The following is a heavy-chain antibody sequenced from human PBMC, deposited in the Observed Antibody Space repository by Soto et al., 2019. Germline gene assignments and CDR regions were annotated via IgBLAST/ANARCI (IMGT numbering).Heavy chain of an antibody. V-gene: IGHV3-30*18. CDR3: AKDGYGDWYCYFDL. Sequence: QVQLVESGRGVVQPGRSLRLSCAASGFTFSSYGMHWVRQAPGKGLEWVAVISYDGSNKYYADSVKGRFTISRDNSKNALYLQMNSLRAVDAAVYYCAKDGYGDWYCYFDLWGRGTLVTVSS. J-gene: IGHJ2*01. CDR1: GFTFSSYG. D-gene: IGHD2-21*01. CDR2: ISYDGSNK.